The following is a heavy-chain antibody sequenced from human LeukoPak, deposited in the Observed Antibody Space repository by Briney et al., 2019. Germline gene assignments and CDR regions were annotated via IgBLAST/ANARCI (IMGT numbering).Heavy chain of an antibody. Sequence: GRSLRLSCAASGFTFSIYAMHWVRQAPGKGLEWGAGIPYDGSSKYYADSVRGRFTISRDNSKNTLYLQMNSLRVQDTAVYYCTTHSSPDFWGQGTLVTVPS. CDR3: TTHSSPDF. J-gene: IGHJ4*02. D-gene: IGHD4-11*01. CDR1: GFTFSIYA. CDR2: IPYDGSSK. V-gene: IGHV3-30-3*01.